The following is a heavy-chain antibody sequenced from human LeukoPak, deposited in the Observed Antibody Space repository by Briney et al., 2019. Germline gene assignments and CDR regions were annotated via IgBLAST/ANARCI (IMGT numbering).Heavy chain of an antibody. Sequence: GGSLRLSCAASGFTFSNYAMSWVRQAPGKGLEWVSVISGSGGRTNHADSVKGRFTISRDNSKNTLYLQMNSLRAEDTAVYYCAKESAAAAPSDYWGQGTLVTVSS. J-gene: IGHJ4*02. CDR2: ISGSGGRT. CDR3: AKESAAAAPSDY. D-gene: IGHD6-13*01. V-gene: IGHV3-23*01. CDR1: GFTFSNYA.